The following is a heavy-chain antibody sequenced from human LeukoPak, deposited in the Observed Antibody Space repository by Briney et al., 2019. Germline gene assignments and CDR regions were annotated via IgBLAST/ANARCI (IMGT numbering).Heavy chain of an antibody. CDR2: INPNSGGT. Sequence: ASVKVSCKASGYTFNGDYMHWVRQAPGQGLEWMGWINPNSGGTNYAQKFQGRVTMTRDTSISTAYMELSRLRSDDTAVYYCAKDLFGGNHLHYYYYMDVWGKGTTVTVSS. V-gene: IGHV1-2*02. J-gene: IGHJ6*03. CDR1: GYTFNGDY. D-gene: IGHD4-23*01. CDR3: AKDLFGGNHLHYYYYMDV.